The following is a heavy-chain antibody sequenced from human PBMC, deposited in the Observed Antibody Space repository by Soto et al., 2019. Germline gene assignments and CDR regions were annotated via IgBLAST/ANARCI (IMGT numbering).Heavy chain of an antibody. J-gene: IGHJ4*02. CDR1: GFTFSSYA. D-gene: IGHD6-13*01. CDR2: ISYDGSNK. V-gene: IGHV3-30-3*01. Sequence: QVQLVESGGGVVQPGRSLRLSCAASGFTFSSYAMHWVRQAPGKGLEWVAVISYDGSNKYYADSVKGRFTISRDNSKNTLYLQRNSLRAEDTAVYYCARTRSSPRSPFDYWGQGTLVTVSS. CDR3: ARTRSSPRSPFDY.